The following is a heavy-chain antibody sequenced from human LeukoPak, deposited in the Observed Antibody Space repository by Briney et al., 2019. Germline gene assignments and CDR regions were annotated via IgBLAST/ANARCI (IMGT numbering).Heavy chain of an antibody. Sequence: SETLSLTCAVYGGSFSDYYWSWIRQPPGKGLEWIGYIYYSGSTYYNPSLKSRVTISVDTSKNQFSLKLSSVTAADTAVYYCARGVRGVPYYFDYWGQGTLVTVSS. CDR2: IYYSGST. CDR1: GGSFSDYY. D-gene: IGHD3-10*01. J-gene: IGHJ4*02. V-gene: IGHV4-30-4*01. CDR3: ARGVRGVPYYFDY.